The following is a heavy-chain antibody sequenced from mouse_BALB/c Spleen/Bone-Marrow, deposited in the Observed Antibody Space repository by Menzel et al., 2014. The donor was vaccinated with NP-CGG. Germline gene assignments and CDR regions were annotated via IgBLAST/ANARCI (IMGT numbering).Heavy chain of an antibody. D-gene: IGHD1-1*02. CDR2: ISYSGSF. V-gene: IGHV3-2*02. CDR3: ARSGGKRYFAV. J-gene: IGHJ1*01. Sequence: QLKQSGPGLVKPFQSLSLTCTVTGFSITSDYAWNWIRQFPENKLEWMGYISYSGSFSYNPSLKSRISVTRDTSKNQFFLQLNSVTAEDTATYYCARSGGKRYFAVWGAGTSVTVSS. CDR1: GFSITSDYA.